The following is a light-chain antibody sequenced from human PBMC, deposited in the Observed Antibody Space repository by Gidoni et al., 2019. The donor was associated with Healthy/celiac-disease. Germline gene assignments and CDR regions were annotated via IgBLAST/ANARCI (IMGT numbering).Light chain of an antibody. CDR3: QQYNSYSWA. Sequence: DIQMTQSPSTLSASVGDRVPITCRASQSISSWLAWYQQKPGKAPKLLIYKASSLESGVPSRFNGSGSGTEFTLTISSLQPDDFATYYCQQYNSYSWAFGQGTKVEIK. CDR2: KAS. J-gene: IGKJ1*01. V-gene: IGKV1-5*03. CDR1: QSISSW.